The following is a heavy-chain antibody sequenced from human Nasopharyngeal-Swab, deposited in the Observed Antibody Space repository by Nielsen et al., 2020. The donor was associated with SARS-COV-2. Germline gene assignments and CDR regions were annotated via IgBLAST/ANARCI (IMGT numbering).Heavy chain of an antibody. D-gene: IGHD5-18*01. Sequence: SLKISCAASGFTFDDYAMHWVRQAPGKGLEWVSGISWNSGSIGYADSVKGRFTISRDNAKNSLYLQMNSLRAEDTALYYCAKLVDTAMAAGWYFDLWGRGTLVTVSS. V-gene: IGHV3-9*01. CDR1: GFTFDDYA. CDR2: ISWNSGSI. CDR3: AKLVDTAMAAGWYFDL. J-gene: IGHJ2*01.